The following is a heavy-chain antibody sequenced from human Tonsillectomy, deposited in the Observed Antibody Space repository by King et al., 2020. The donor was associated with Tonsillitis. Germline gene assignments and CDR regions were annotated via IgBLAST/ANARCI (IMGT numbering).Heavy chain of an antibody. CDR2: IYYSGST. J-gene: IGHJ6*02. V-gene: IGHV4-61*01. D-gene: IGHD2-15*01. CDR1: GGSVSSGSYY. Sequence: VQLQESGPGLVKPSETLSLTCTVSGGSVSSGSYYWSWIRQPPGKGLEWIGYIYYSGSTNYNPSLKSRVTLSVDTSKNQFSLKLSSVTAADTAVYYCARDKWEYCSGGSCYSDYYYGMDVWGQGTTVTVSS. CDR3: ARDKWEYCSGGSCYSDYYYGMDV.